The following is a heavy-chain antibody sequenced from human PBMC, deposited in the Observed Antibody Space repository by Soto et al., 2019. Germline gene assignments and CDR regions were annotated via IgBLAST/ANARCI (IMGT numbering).Heavy chain of an antibody. Sequence: PWETLSLTCTVSGGSISSSSYYWGWIRQPPGKGLEWIGSIYYSGSTYYNPSLKSRVTISVDTSKNQFSLKLSSVTAADTAVYYCARLVIGSGYYRRDWNYYYGMDVWGQGTTVTVS. CDR1: GGSISSSSYY. CDR2: IYYSGST. D-gene: IGHD3-3*01. V-gene: IGHV4-39*01. J-gene: IGHJ6*02. CDR3: ARLVIGSGYYRRDWNYYYGMDV.